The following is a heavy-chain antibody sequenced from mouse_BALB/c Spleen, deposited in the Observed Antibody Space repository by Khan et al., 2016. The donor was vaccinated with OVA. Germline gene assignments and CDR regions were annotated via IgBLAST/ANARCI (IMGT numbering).Heavy chain of an antibody. CDR3: ARHNYGPFAY. V-gene: IGHV5-9-3*01. CDR2: INSDGIYT. Sequence: EVELVESGGGLVKPGGSLKLSCAASGFTFSTYAMSWVRQTPEKRLEWVATINSDGIYTYYPDSVQGRFTISRDDAKDTLYLQMSSLRSEDAAMYYCARHNYGPFAYWGQGTLVTVSA. CDR1: GFTFSTYA. D-gene: IGHD1-1*01. J-gene: IGHJ3*01.